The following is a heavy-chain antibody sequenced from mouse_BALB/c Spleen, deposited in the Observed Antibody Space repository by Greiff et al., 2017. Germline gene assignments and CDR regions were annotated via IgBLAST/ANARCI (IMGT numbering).Heavy chain of an antibody. Sequence: EVQVVESGGGLVKPGGSLKLSCAASGFTFSSYAMSWVRQTPEKRLEWVATISSGGSYTYYPDSVKGRFTISRDNAKNTLYLQMSSLRSEDTAMYYCARHRGYDSFAYWGQGTLVTVSA. CDR1: GFTFSSYA. D-gene: IGHD2-2*01. CDR3: ARHRGYDSFAY. V-gene: IGHV5-9-3*01. CDR2: ISSGGSYT. J-gene: IGHJ3*01.